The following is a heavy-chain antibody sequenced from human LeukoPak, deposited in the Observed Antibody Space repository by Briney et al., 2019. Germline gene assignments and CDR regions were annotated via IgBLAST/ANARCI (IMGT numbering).Heavy chain of an antibody. Sequence: GGSLRLSCAASGFTFSSYSMNWVRQAPGKGLEWISYMTSSSDMIYYADSVKGRSTVSRDNAKSSLYLQMNSLRAEDTAVYYCARASSGSRDYWGQGTLVTVSS. J-gene: IGHJ4*02. CDR1: GFTFSSYS. CDR3: ARASSGSRDY. CDR2: MTSSSDMI. V-gene: IGHV3-48*04. D-gene: IGHD3-22*01.